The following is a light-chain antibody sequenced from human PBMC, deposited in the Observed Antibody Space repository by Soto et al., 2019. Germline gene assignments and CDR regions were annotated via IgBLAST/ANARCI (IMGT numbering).Light chain of an antibody. CDR3: QQDYNLPGT. Sequence: PGERVTLSCRASQSVSSSYLTWYQQKPGQAPRLLIYGASTRATSIPARFSSSGSGTDFTLTISSLQPEDFAVYYCQQDYNLPGTFGQGTKVEIK. J-gene: IGKJ1*01. CDR2: GAS. V-gene: IGKV3D-7*01. CDR1: QSVSSSY.